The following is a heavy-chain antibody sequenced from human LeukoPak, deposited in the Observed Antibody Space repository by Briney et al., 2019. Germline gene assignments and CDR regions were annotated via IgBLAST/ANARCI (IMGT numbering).Heavy chain of an antibody. V-gene: IGHV1-18*01. J-gene: IGHJ4*02. D-gene: IGHD1-26*01. CDR1: GYSITSYG. CDR3: ARDPTDGEGELAAWDY. CDR2: ISAYNGNK. Sequence: ASVKVSCKASGYSITSYGISWVRQAPGQGLEWMGWISAYNGNKNYAQKLQGRVTMTTDTSTSTAYMELRSLRSEDTAVYYCARDPTDGEGELAAWDYWGQGTLVTVSS.